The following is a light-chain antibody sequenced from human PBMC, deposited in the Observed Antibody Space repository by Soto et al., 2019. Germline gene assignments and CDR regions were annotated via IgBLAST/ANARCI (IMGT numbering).Light chain of an antibody. CDR3: QQRSNWLT. CDR2: DTF. CDR1: QSVSNY. Sequence: EIVLTQSPATLSLSPGERATLSCRASQSVSNYLTWYQQKPGQAPRLLVYDTFNRANGIPARFSGSGSGTDFTLTISSLEPEDFAVYYCQQRSNWLTFGGGTKVEIK. J-gene: IGKJ4*01. V-gene: IGKV3-11*01.